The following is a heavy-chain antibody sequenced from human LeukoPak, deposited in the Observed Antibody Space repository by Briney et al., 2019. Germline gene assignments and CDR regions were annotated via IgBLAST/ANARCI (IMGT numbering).Heavy chain of an antibody. CDR1: GFTVSSNY. Sequence: GGSLRLSCAASGFTVSSNYMSWVRQAPGKGLEWVSIIYTDDNTNYADSVKGRFTISRDNAKNSLYLQVSSLRAEDTAWYYCARGQNYYGSGSQTFDIWGQGTMVTVSS. CDR3: ARGQNYYGSGSQTFDI. V-gene: IGHV3-53*01. D-gene: IGHD3-10*01. CDR2: IYTDDNT. J-gene: IGHJ3*02.